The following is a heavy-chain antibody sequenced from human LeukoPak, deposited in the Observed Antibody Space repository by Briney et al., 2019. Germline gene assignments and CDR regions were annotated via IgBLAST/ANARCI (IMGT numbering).Heavy chain of an antibody. CDR3: ARVMTTVTSEWYWFDP. Sequence: SETLSLTCTVSGGSISGSSYYWGWIRQPPGKGLEWIGSIYYSGSTNYNPSLKSRVTISVDTSKNQFSLKLSSVTAADTAVYYCARVMTTVTSEWYWFDPWGQGTLVTVSS. CDR1: GGSISGSSYY. J-gene: IGHJ5*02. D-gene: IGHD4-17*01. CDR2: IYYSGST. V-gene: IGHV4-39*07.